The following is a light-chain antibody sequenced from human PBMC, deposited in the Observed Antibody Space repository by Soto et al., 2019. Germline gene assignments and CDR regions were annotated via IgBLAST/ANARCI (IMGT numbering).Light chain of an antibody. CDR2: NVS. CDR1: SGDVASYEY. V-gene: IGLV2-11*01. CDR3: CSYAGSYTLI. Sequence: QSALTQPRSASGSPGQSVTISCTGTSGDVASYEYVSWYQQRPGKAPEIMIYNVSKRPSGVSDRFSGSKSGKTASLTISGLQAEDEADYCCCSYAGSYTLIFGGGTKLTVL. J-gene: IGLJ2*01.